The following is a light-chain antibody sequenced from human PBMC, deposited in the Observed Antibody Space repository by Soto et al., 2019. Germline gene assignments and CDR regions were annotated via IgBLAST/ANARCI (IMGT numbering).Light chain of an antibody. CDR3: QQNYIAPWT. J-gene: IGKJ1*01. CDR2: AAS. V-gene: IGKV1-12*01. Sequence: DIQMTQSPSSVSASVGDRVTITCRASQDISTWLAWYQQKPGKAPKLLVYAASSLQTGVPSKFTGSGSGTDFTLTISSLRPEDYAAYYCQQNYIAPWTFGQGTKWIS. CDR1: QDISTW.